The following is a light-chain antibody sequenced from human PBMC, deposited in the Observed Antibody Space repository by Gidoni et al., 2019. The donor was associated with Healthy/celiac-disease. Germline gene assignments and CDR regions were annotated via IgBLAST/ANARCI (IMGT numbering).Light chain of an antibody. CDR1: QGIRSY. J-gene: IGKJ4*01. CDR3: QQLNSYPLT. CDR2: AAS. Sequence: DIQLTQSPSFLSASVGDRVTITCRASQGIRSYVAWYQQKPGKAPKLLIYAASTLQSGVPSRFSGSGSGTEFTLTISSLQPEDFATYYCQQLNSYPLTFGGGTKVEIK. V-gene: IGKV1-9*01.